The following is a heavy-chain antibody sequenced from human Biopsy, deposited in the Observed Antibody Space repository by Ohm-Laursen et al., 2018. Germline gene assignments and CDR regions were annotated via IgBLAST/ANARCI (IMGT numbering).Heavy chain of an antibody. CDR2: IYYSGNT. D-gene: IGHD3-3*01. Sequence: LSLTCTVSGGSISDSTYHRGWIRQSPGKGLEWIGNIYYSGNTDYSPSLKSRVTISVDTSNNQFSLKLRSVTAADTAVYYCARQVDFWSGSVDYWGQGTLVAVSS. J-gene: IGHJ4*02. CDR3: ARQVDFWSGSVDY. V-gene: IGHV4-39*01. CDR1: GGSISDSTYH.